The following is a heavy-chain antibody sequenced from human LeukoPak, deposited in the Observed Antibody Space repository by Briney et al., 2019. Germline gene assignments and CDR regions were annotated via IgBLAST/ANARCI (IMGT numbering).Heavy chain of an antibody. D-gene: IGHD1-14*01. J-gene: IGHJ5*02. CDR3: ARDNPIHQRGLWFDP. CDR2: INPRGTST. V-gene: IGHV1-46*01. Sequence: ASVKVSCKASGYSFTSHYMHWVRQAPGQGLEWMGLINPRGTSTIYAEKFQGRIIMTRDMSTTTDYMELSSLTSDDQAGYYFARDNPIHQRGLWFDPWGQGTLVTVSS. CDR1: GYSFTSHY.